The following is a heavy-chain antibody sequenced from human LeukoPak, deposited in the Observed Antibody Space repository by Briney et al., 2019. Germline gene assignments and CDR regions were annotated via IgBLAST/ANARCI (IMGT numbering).Heavy chain of an antibody. D-gene: IGHD3-22*01. V-gene: IGHV1-2*02. CDR2: INPNSGGT. CDR1: GYTFTSYD. CDR3: ARVGHYDESSGPFDY. J-gene: IGHJ4*01. Sequence: ASVKVSCKASGYTFTSYDINWVRQAPGQGLEWIGWINPNSGGTKYAQSLQGRVTMTRDTSISTVFMDLSSLTSDDTALYYCARVGHYDESSGPFDYWGHGTLVTVSS.